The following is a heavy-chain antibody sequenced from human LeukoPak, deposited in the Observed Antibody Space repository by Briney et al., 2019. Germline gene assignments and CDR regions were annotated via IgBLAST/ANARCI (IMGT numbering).Heavy chain of an antibody. CDR3: AKAPYYYDSSGYFDY. CDR1: GFTFDDYA. D-gene: IGHD3-22*01. J-gene: IGHJ4*02. CDR2: ISWNSGSI. Sequence: GGSLRLSCAASGFTFDDYAMHWVRQAPGKGLEWVSGISWNSGSIGYADSVKGRFTISRDSAKNSLYLQMNSLRAEDTALYYCAKAPYYYDSSGYFDYWGQGTLVTVSS. V-gene: IGHV3-9*01.